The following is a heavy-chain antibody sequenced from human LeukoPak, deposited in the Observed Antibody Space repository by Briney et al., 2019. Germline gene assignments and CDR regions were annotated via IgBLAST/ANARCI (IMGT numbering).Heavy chain of an antibody. CDR3: ARDSSGSYDH. V-gene: IGHV1-46*01. Sequence: GASVKVSCKASGYRFTSYYMQWLLQAPGQGLEGMGIIDPCGCSTGYAPKFQGRVIMTRDTSTSTVYMDLSSLRSEDTAVYYCARDSSGSYDHWGQGTLVTVYS. J-gene: IGHJ1*01. D-gene: IGHD1-26*01. CDR1: GYRFTSYY. CDR2: IDPCGCST.